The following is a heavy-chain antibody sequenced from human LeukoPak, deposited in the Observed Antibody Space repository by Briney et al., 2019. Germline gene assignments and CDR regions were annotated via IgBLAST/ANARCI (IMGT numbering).Heavy chain of an antibody. CDR2: ISYGGSNE. CDR3: AKDGYYDILTGYYTDAFDI. Sequence: GGSLTLSCAASGFTFNSYGMHWVRQAPGKGLEWVGIISYGGSNEYYADSVKGRFTISRENSKNTLYLQMNSLRAEDTAVYYCAKDGYYDILTGYYTDAFDIWGQGTMVTVSS. D-gene: IGHD3-9*01. J-gene: IGHJ3*02. CDR1: GFTFNSYG. V-gene: IGHV3-30*18.